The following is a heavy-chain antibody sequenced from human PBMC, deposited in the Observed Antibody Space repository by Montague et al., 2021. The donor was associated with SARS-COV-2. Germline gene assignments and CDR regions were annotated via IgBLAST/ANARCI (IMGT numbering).Heavy chain of an antibody. CDR1: GGSINTPNHY. CDR2: MSYSGSS. V-gene: IGHV4-39*01. CDR3: ARLFAATGHFDF. D-gene: IGHD6-13*01. J-gene: IGHJ4*02. Sequence: SETLSLTCTVSGGSINTPNHYWGWIRQPPGKGLEWVGSMSYSGSSYYNPSLRRRLTISVDTSKNQFSLRLSSVTAADTAVYCCARLFAATGHFDFWGQGTLVIVSS.